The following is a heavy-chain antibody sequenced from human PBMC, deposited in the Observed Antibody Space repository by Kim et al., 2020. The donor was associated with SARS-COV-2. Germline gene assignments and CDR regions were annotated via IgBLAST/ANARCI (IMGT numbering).Heavy chain of an antibody. CDR1: GGSISSSSYY. CDR3: ARRFGENWFDP. D-gene: IGHD3-10*01. CDR2: IYYSGST. Sequence: SETLSLTCTVSGGSISSSSYYWGWIRQPPGKGLEWIGSIYYSGSTYYNPSLKSRVTISVDTSKNQFSLKLSSVTAADTAVYYCARRFGENWFDPWGQGTLVTVSS. J-gene: IGHJ5*02. V-gene: IGHV4-39*01.